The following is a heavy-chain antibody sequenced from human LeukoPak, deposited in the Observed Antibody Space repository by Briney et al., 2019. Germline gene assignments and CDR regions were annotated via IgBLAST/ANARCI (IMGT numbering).Heavy chain of an antibody. CDR2: IYSGGST. V-gene: IGHV3-23*03. CDR1: GFTFSSYA. D-gene: IGHD4-11*01. J-gene: IGHJ4*02. CDR3: AKDAQRGFDYSNSLEY. Sequence: GGSLRLSCAASGFTFSSYAMSWVRQAPGKGLEWVSVIYSGGSTYYADSVKGRFTISRDNSKNTLYLQMNSLRAEDTAVYYCAKDAQRGFDYSNSLEYWGQGTLVTVSS.